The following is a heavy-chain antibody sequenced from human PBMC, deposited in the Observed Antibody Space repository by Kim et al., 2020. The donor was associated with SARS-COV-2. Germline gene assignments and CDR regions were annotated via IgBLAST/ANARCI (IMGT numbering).Heavy chain of an antibody. D-gene: IGHD5-12*01. CDR2: TYYSGNT. CDR1: GGSISSGGYY. J-gene: IGHJ6*02. V-gene: IGHV4-30-4*08. Sequence: SETLSLTCTVSGGSISSGGYYWSWVRQPPGKGLEWIGYTYYSGNTYYNPSLKSRVTISVDVSKNQFFLILSSETAADTAVYYCARAATSYYYNMDVWGQGTTVTVSS. CDR3: ARAATSYYYNMDV.